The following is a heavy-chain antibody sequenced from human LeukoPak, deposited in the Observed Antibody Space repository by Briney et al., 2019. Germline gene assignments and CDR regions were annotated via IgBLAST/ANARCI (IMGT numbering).Heavy chain of an antibody. CDR1: GFTFSKYA. V-gene: IGHV3-23*01. Sequence: GGSLRLSCAVSGFTFSKYAMSWVRQAPGQGLEWVTGISGIGDRTKYADSVKGRIDISRDNSKSTLFLQMDSLRAEDTAIYYCAKMSGDMAAPFDFWGQGTLVTVSS. D-gene: IGHD3-10*01. J-gene: IGHJ4*02. CDR2: ISGIGDRT. CDR3: AKMSGDMAAPFDF.